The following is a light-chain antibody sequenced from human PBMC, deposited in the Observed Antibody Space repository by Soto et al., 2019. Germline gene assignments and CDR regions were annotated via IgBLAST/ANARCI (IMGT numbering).Light chain of an antibody. CDR3: QQLNNYPFT. CDR1: QGISSY. CDR2: AAS. Sequence: DIQLTQSPSFLSASVGDRVTITCRASQGISSYLAWYQQKPGKAPNLLIYAASTLQSGVPSRFSGSASGTEFTLTISSLQPADFATYYGQQLNNYPFTFGPGTKVDIK. V-gene: IGKV1-9*01. J-gene: IGKJ3*01.